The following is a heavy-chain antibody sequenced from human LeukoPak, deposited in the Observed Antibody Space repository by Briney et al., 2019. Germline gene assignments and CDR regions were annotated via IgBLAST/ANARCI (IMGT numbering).Heavy chain of an antibody. CDR2: IYSSGST. J-gene: IGHJ4*02. CDR1: GFTVSTNY. Sequence: GGSMRLSCAASGFTVSTNYMSWVRQAPGKGLEWVSIIYSSGSTYYADSVKGRFTISRDNSKNTLYLQMNSLRPEDTALYYCARTSVATAEDYFDFWGQGTLVTVSS. D-gene: IGHD6-13*01. CDR3: ARTSVATAEDYFDF. V-gene: IGHV3-53*01.